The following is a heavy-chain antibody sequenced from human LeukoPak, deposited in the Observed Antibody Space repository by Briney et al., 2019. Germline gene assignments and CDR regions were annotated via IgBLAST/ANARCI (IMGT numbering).Heavy chain of an antibody. J-gene: IGHJ4*02. CDR1: GFTFSSYS. CDR3: ARDQADKQTDY. CDR2: ISSSSSYI. Sequence: GGSLRLSCAASGFTFSSYSMNWVRQAPGKGLEWVSSISSSSSYIYYADSVKGRFTISRDNDKNSLYLQMNSLRAEDTAVYYCARDQADKQTDYWGQGTLVTVSS. V-gene: IGHV3-21*01.